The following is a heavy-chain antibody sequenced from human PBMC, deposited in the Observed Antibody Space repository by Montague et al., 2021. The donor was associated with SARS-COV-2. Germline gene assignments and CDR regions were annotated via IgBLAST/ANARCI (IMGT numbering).Heavy chain of an antibody. CDR1: GGSISSYY. D-gene: IGHD1-1*01. CDR3: ARAQNPCFIANCVNYFDF. Sequence: SETLSLTCTVSGGSISSYYWSWIRQPPGKGLEWIGYIYYTGSTMYNPSLKSRVTMSLDRPKNRFSLRLNSVTAADTALYYCARAQNPCFIANCVNYFDFWGLGAQATVSS. J-gene: IGHJ4*02. CDR2: IYYTGST. V-gene: IGHV4-59*01.